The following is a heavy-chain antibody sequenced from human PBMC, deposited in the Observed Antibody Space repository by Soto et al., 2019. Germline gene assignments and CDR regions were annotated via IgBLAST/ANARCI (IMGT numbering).Heavy chain of an antibody. CDR1: GDSVSSNSAA. J-gene: IGHJ6*02. V-gene: IGHV6-1*01. Sequence: SQTLSLTCAISGDSVSSNSAAWNWIRQSPSRGLEWLGRTYYRSKWYNDYAVSVKSRITINPDTSKNQFSLQLNSVTPEDTAVYYCARDTLTPAYQLRYYYGMDVWGQGTTVTVSS. D-gene: IGHD2-2*01. CDR2: TYYRSKWYN. CDR3: ARDTLTPAYQLRYYYGMDV.